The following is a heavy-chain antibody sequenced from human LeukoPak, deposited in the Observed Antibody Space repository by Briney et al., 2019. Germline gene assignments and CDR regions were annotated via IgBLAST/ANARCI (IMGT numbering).Heavy chain of an antibody. Sequence: GGSLRLSCAASGFTFSTKWMHWVRQAPGKGLVWVSRIISDGSSTIYADSVKGRFTISRDNAMNTLYLQMNSLRAEDTAVYYCASASDFGVGYGMDVWGQGTTVTVSS. V-gene: IGHV3-74*01. CDR3: ASASDFGVGYGMDV. J-gene: IGHJ6*02. CDR2: IISDGSST. CDR1: GFTFSTKW. D-gene: IGHD3-3*01.